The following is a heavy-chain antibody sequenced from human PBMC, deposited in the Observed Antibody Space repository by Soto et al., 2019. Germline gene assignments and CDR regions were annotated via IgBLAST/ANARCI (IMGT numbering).Heavy chain of an antibody. D-gene: IGHD2-21*02. V-gene: IGHV3-23*01. J-gene: IGHJ6*02. Sequence: PGGSLRLSCAASGFTFSSYAMSWVRQAPGKGLEWVSAISGSGGSTYYADSVKGQFTISRDNSKNTLYLQMNSLRAEDTAVYYCAKALSGDYGYYYYYGMDVWGQGTTVTVSS. CDR2: ISGSGGST. CDR3: AKALSGDYGYYYYYGMDV. CDR1: GFTFSSYA.